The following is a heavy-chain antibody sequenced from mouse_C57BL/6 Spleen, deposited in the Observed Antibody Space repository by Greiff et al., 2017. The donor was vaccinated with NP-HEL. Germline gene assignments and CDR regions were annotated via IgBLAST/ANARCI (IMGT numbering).Heavy chain of an antibody. V-gene: IGHV1-62-2*01. CDR3: DEHEHYYGSSNLYFDY. CDR1: GYTFTEYT. J-gene: IGHJ2*01. Sequence: QVQLQQSGAELVKPGASVKLSCKASGYTFTEYTIHWVKQRSGQGLEWIGWFYPGSGSITYNEKFTDKATLTADKSSSTVYMALSRLTYAASAVYFRDEHEHYYGSSNLYFDYWGQGTTLTVSS. CDR2: FYPGSGSI. D-gene: IGHD1-1*01.